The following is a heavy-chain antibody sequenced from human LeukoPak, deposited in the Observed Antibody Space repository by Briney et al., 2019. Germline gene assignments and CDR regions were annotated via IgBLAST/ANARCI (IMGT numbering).Heavy chain of an antibody. V-gene: IGHV3-74*01. J-gene: IGHJ6*03. Sequence: GGSLRLSCAASGFTFSSYWMHWVRQGPGKGLVWVSRINSDGSSASYADSVKGRFTISRDNAKNTLYLQMNSLRAEDTAVYYCARDPNSAATYRDYYYYMDVWGKGTTVTVSS. CDR2: INSDGSSA. CDR1: GFTFSSYW. CDR3: ARDPNSAATYRDYYYYMDV. D-gene: IGHD2-15*01.